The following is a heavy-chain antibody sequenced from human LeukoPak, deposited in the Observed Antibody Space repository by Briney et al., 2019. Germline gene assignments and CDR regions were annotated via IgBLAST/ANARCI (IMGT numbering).Heavy chain of an antibody. D-gene: IGHD7-27*01. J-gene: IGHJ6*03. CDR3: ARNWAYYYYYMDV. CDR2: IYYSGST. CDR1: GYSISSGHY. V-gene: IGHV4-38-2*02. Sequence: SETLSLTCTVSGYSISSGHYWGWIRQPPGKGLEWIGSIYYSGSTYYNPSLKSRVTISVDTSKNQFSLKLSSVTAADTAVYYCARNWAYYYYYMDVWGKGTTVTISS.